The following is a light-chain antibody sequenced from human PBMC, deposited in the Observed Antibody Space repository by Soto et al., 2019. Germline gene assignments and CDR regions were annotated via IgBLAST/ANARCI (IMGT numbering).Light chain of an antibody. J-gene: IGLJ2*01. V-gene: IGLV1-40*01. CDR1: SSNIGAGYD. CDR3: HSFDSNLSGSI. CDR2: GNT. Sequence: QSVLTQPPSVSGAPGQRVTISCTGSSSNIGAGYDVHWYQQVPGTAPKLLIYGNTNRPSGVPDRLSGSKSGTSASLVITGLQAEDEADYYCHSFDSNLSGSIFGGGTKVTVI.